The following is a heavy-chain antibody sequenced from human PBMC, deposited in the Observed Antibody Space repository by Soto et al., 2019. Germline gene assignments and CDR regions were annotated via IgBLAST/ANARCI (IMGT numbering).Heavy chain of an antibody. CDR1: GGSISSYY. J-gene: IGHJ3*02. V-gene: IGHV4-59*01. D-gene: IGHD3-3*01. Sequence: PSETLSLTCTVSGGSISSYYWSWIRQPPGKGLEWIGYIYYSGSTNYNPSLKSRVTISVDTSKNQFSLKLSSVTAADTAVYYCARDRITIFGVVQGRDDFDIWGPGTMVTVSS. CDR3: ARDRITIFGVVQGRDDFDI. CDR2: IYYSGST.